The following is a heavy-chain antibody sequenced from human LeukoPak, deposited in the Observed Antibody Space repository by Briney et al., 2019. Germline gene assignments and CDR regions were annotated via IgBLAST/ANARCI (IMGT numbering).Heavy chain of an antibody. CDR2: ISYDGSNK. V-gene: IGHV3-30*18. Sequence: GRSLRLSCAASGFTFSSYGMHWVRQAPGKGLEWVAVISYDGSNKYYADSVKGRFTISRDNSKNTLYLQMDSLRAEDTAVYYCANGGRSVVVPPFDYWGQGTLVTVSS. D-gene: IGHD2-2*01. CDR1: GFTFSSYG. J-gene: IGHJ4*02. CDR3: ANGGRSVVVPPFDY.